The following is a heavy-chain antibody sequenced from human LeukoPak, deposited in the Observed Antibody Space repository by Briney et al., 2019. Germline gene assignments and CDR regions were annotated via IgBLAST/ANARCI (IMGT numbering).Heavy chain of an antibody. D-gene: IGHD3-3*01. V-gene: IGHV3-23*01. CDR3: AKGGLRYLEWLPKNPHFDY. CDR1: GFTFSSYA. Sequence: PGGSLTLFCAACGFTFSSYAMSWVRHAPGKGPESVSAISGTGGSTYYADSVKGRFTICRENSKNPLYLQMNGLRAEDTAVYYCAKGGLRYLEWLPKNPHFDYWRQGTLVTVSS. J-gene: IGHJ4*02. CDR2: ISGTGGST.